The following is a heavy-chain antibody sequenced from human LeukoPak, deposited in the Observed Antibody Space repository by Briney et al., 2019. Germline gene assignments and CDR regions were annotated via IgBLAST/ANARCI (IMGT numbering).Heavy chain of an antibody. CDR1: GGSISSSSYY. CDR2: IYYSGST. V-gene: IGHV4-39*07. Sequence: SETLSLTCTVSGGSISSSSYYWGWIRQPPGKGLEWIGSIYYSGSTYYNPSLKSRVTISVDTSKNQFSLKLSSVTAADTAVYYCAREGGRWLQRDFDHWGQGTLVTVSS. CDR3: AREGGRWLQRDFDH. J-gene: IGHJ4*02. D-gene: IGHD5-24*01.